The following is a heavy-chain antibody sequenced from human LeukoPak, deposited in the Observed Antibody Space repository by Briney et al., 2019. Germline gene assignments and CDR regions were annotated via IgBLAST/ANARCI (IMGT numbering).Heavy chain of an antibody. CDR3: TTVIAAAENDAFDI. J-gene: IGHJ3*02. CDR1: GFTFSNAW. V-gene: IGHV3-15*01. CDR2: IKSKTDGGTT. D-gene: IGHD6-13*01. Sequence: GGSLRLSCAASGFTFSNAWMSWVRQAPGKGLEWVGRIKSKTDGGTTDYAAPVKGRFTISRDDSKNTLYLQMNSLKTEDTAVYYCTTVIAAAENDAFDIWGQGTMVTVSS.